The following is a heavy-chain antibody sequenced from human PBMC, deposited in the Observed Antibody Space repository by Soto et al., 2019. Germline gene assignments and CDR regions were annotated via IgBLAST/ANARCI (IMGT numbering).Heavy chain of an antibody. J-gene: IGHJ5*02. CDR1: GGSFTGYY. D-gene: IGHD2-8*02. Sequence: SETLSLACAVSGGSFTGYYWSWIRQPPGKGLEWIGHIYYSGSTNYNPSLKSRVTISVDTSKNQFSLKLNSVTAADSAVYYCARTGARSAKAWGQGPLVPV. CDR2: IYYSGST. CDR3: ARTGARSAKA. V-gene: IGHV4-59*01.